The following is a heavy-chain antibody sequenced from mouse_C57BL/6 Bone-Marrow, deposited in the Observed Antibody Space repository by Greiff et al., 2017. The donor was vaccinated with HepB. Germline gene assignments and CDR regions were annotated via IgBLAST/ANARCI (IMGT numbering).Heavy chain of an antibody. Sequence: EVQRVESGGGLVKPGGSLKLSCAASGFTFSDYGMHWVRQAPEQGLEWVAYISSGSSTIYYADTMKGRYTISRDNATNTLFLQMTSLRSEDTAMYYCAREYAMDYWGQGTSVTVSS. J-gene: IGHJ4*01. CDR2: ISSGSSTI. V-gene: IGHV5-17*01. CDR3: AREYAMDY. CDR1: GFTFSDYG.